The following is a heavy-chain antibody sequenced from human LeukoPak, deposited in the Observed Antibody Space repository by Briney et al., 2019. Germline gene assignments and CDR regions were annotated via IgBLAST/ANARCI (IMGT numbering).Heavy chain of an antibody. CDR1: GYTFTSYY. CDR2: INPSGGST. CDR3: AREMTAVDIVAYGMDV. J-gene: IGHJ6*02. V-gene: IGHV1-46*01. Sequence: GASVKVSGKASGYTFTSYYMHWVRQAPGQGLEWMGIINPSGGSTSYAQKFQGRVTMTRDTSTSTVYMELSSLRSEDTAVYYCAREMTAVDIVAYGMDVWGQGTTVTVSS. D-gene: IGHD5-12*01.